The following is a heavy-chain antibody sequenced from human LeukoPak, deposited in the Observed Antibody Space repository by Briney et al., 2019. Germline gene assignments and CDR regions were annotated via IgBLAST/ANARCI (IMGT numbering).Heavy chain of an antibody. CDR2: IIPLFGTP. D-gene: IGHD6-6*01. V-gene: IGHV1-69*06. CDR1: GGTFSSYT. Sequence: ASVKVSCKASGGTFSSYTISWVRQAPGQGLEWMGGIIPLFGTPDYAQKFQDRLTITADKSTSTAYMELSSLRSEDTAVYYCARGGWSIAARPWGQGTLVTVSS. CDR3: ARGGWSIAARP. J-gene: IGHJ4*02.